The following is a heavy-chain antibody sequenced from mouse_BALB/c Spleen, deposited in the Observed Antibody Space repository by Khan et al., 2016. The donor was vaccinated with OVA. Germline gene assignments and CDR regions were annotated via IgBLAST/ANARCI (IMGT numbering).Heavy chain of an antibody. CDR2: IHPSDSET. V-gene: IGHV1-61*01. Sequence: QVQLQQSGAELVRPGASLRLSCKASGYSFTSYWMNWVKQRPGQGLEWIGIIHPSDSETRLNQKFKDKATLTVDKSSSTAYMQLSSPTSEDSAVYYCARGSTASYWYFDVWGAGTTVTVSS. J-gene: IGHJ1*01. D-gene: IGHD1-2*01. CDR3: ARGSTASYWYFDV. CDR1: GYSFTSYW.